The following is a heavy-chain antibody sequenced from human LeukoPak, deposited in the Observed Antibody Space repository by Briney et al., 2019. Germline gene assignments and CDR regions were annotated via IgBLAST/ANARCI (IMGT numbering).Heavy chain of an antibody. Sequence: GESPKISCKASGYSFATYWIAWVRQMPGKGLEWMGIINPGDPNTRYSPSFQGQVTISADKSISTAYLQWTSLKASDTAMYYCAKLSTEIHQTFDIWGQGTLVTVSS. V-gene: IGHV5-51*01. CDR1: GYSFATYW. J-gene: IGHJ3*02. CDR3: AKLSTEIHQTFDI. CDR2: INPGDPNT. D-gene: IGHD4-17*01.